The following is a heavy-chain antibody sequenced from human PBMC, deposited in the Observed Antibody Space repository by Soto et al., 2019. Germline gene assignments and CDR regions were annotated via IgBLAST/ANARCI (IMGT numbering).Heavy chain of an antibody. J-gene: IGHJ4*02. Sequence: GGSLRLSCAASGFTFSSYGMHWVRQAPGKGLEWVAVISYDGSNKYYADSVKGRFTISRDNSKNTLYLQMNSLRAEDTAVYYCAKARISSGTFDYWGQGTLVTVSS. V-gene: IGHV3-30*18. D-gene: IGHD3-22*01. CDR2: ISYDGSNK. CDR3: AKARISSGTFDY. CDR1: GFTFSSYG.